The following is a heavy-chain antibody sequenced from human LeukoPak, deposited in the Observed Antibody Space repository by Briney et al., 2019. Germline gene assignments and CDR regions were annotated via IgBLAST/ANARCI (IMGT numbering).Heavy chain of an antibody. CDR2: ISYDGSNK. CDR3: ARVLDRLAYYYGMDV. V-gene: IGHV3-30-3*01. Sequence: GRSLRLSCAASGFTFSSYAMHWVRQAPGKGLEWVAVISYDGSNKYYADSVKGRFTISRDNSKNTLHLQMNSLRAEDTAVYYCARVLDRLAYYYGMDVWGQGTTVTVSS. J-gene: IGHJ6*02. CDR1: GFTFSSYA. D-gene: IGHD3/OR15-3a*01.